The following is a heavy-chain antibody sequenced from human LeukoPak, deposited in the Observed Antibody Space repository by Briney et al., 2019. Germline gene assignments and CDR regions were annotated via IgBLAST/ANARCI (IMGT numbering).Heavy chain of an antibody. Sequence: SETLSLTCTVSGGSISSYYWSWIRQPAGKGLEWIGRIYISGSTNYNPSLKSRVTMSVDTSKNQFSLKLSSVTAADTAVYYCARDGYHFDSSGYYSLDYWGQGTLVTVSS. CDR2: IYISGST. J-gene: IGHJ4*02. CDR1: GGSISSYY. V-gene: IGHV4-4*07. CDR3: ARDGYHFDSSGYYSLDY. D-gene: IGHD3-22*01.